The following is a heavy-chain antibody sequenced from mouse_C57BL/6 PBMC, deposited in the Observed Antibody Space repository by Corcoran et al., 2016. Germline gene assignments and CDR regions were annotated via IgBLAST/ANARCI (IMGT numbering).Heavy chain of an antibody. CDR3: AGPRVIQV. CDR2: SNCYSSDT. D-gene: IGHD2-14*01. J-gene: IGHJ1*01. CDR1: GFTCSDYY. Sequence: EEQLVESGGGVVQPAGSLRLSCVASGFTCSDYYMSWIRASPGKGLEWVAGSNCYSSDTQYANSVKGRFTISRDNGKNTLYLQMSGLRPEDTAVYYCAGPRVIQVWGAGTLVTVSS. V-gene: IGHV5-17*01.